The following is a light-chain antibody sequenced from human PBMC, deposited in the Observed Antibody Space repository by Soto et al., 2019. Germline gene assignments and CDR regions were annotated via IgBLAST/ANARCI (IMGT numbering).Light chain of an antibody. J-gene: IGLJ2*01. V-gene: IGLV3-21*04. CDR2: YNS. CDR1: NVGSKS. Sequence: SYELTQSPSVSVAPGKTATITCGGNNVGSKSVHWYRQRPGQAPLLVIYYNSDRPSGIPERFSGSNSGNTATLTISRVEAGDEADYYCQVWDSSSVVFGGGTKVTVL. CDR3: QVWDSSSVV.